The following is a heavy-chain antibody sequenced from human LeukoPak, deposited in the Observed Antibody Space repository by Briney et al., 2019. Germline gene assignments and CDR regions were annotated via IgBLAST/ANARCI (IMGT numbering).Heavy chain of an antibody. Sequence: GGSLRLSCAASGFTFSSYSMNWVRQAPGKGLEWVSAIGTAGDTYYPGSVKGRFTISRENAKNSLYLQMDSLRAGDTAVYYCARGKGYYYDSSGYYPYYFDYWGQGTLVTVSS. J-gene: IGHJ4*02. CDR2: IGTAGDT. CDR1: GFTFSSYS. V-gene: IGHV3-13*01. CDR3: ARGKGYYYDSSGYYPYYFDY. D-gene: IGHD3-22*01.